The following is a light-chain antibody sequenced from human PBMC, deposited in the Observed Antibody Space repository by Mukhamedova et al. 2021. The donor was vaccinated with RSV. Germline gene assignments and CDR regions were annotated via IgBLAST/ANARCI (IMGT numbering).Light chain of an antibody. J-gene: IGKJ2*01. CDR2: AAS. CDR3: QQSYSTPYT. V-gene: IGKV1-39*01. CDR1: QSISSY. Sequence: RVTTTCRASQSISSYLNWYQQKPGKAPKLLIYAASSLQSGVPSRFSGSGSGTDFTLTISSLQPEDFATYYCQQSYSTPYTFGQGT.